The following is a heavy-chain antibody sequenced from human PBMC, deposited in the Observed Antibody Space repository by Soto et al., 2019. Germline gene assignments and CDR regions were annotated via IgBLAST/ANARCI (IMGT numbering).Heavy chain of an antibody. CDR1: GYTFTSYG. V-gene: IGHV1-18*04. CDR2: ISPYNGNT. Sequence: QVQLVQSGSEVKKPGASVKVSCKTSGYTFTSYGISWVRQAPGQGLEWMGWISPYNGNTSYAQKLQGRVTMTTDTTPNTAYLELRSRCSDDTAVYYCAMDSRSILAYLGQGTLVTVSS. D-gene: IGHD6-13*01. J-gene: IGHJ4*02. CDR3: AMDSRSILAY.